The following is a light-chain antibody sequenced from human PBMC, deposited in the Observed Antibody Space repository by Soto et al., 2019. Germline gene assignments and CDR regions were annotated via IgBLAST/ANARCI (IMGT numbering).Light chain of an antibody. CDR3: QSYNDWPFT. CDR2: GAS. J-gene: IGKJ2*01. Sequence: EIVMTQSPATLSVSPGERVTLSCRASESLSTYLAWYQQKPGQAPRLLIYGASTKATGIPARFSGSGSATDFTLTISSLQSEDFAVYYCQSYNDWPFTFGHGTQLEI. CDR1: ESLSTY. V-gene: IGKV3-15*01.